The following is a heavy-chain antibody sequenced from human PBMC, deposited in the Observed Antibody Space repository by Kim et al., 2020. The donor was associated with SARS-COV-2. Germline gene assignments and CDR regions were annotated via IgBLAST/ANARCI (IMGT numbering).Heavy chain of an antibody. Sequence: GGSLRLSCAASGFTFRTFWIHWVRQGPGKGLEWVSGISGDGSSKSDADSGKGRFTISRDNAKNTVSLQMNSLRAEDTAVYFCARDLRSHSADYYFDYWGQGILVTVSS. D-gene: IGHD4-17*01. CDR2: ISGDGSSK. CDR1: GFTFRTFW. J-gene: IGHJ4*02. V-gene: IGHV3-74*03. CDR3: ARDLRSHSADYYFDY.